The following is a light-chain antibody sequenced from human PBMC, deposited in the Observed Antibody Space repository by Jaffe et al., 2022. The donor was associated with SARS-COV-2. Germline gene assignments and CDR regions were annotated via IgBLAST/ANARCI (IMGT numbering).Light chain of an antibody. CDR2: AAS. J-gene: IGKJ3*01. Sequence: DIQMTQFPSSLSASVGDRVTITCRASQSISRHLNWYQHKPGKAPKLLIYAASTLQSGIPSRFSGSGSGTDFTLTISSLQPEDFATYYCQQSYTTPRAFGPGTKVDIK. V-gene: IGKV1-39*01. CDR1: QSISRH. CDR3: QQSYTTPRA.